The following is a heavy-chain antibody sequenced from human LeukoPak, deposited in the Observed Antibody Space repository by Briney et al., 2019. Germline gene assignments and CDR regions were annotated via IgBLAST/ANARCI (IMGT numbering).Heavy chain of an antibody. CDR2: IRNKANSYIT. V-gene: IGHV3-72*01. Sequence: GGSLRLSCAASGFTFSSYAMSWVRQAPGKGLEWVGRIRNKANSYITEYAASVRGRFTISRDDLRKSLYLQMNSLKTEDTAVYYCAREQPRDGYNSGTSDYWGQGTLVTVSS. CDR3: AREQPRDGYNSGTSDY. CDR1: GFTFSSYA. J-gene: IGHJ4*02. D-gene: IGHD5-24*01.